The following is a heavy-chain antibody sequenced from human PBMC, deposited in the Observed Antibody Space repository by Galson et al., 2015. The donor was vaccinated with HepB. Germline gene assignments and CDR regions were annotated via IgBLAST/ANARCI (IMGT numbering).Heavy chain of an antibody. CDR1: GGSISSSGYY. V-gene: IGHV4-39*07. CDR3: ARLSVVGGSGKMDFFDY. Sequence: TLSLTCTVSGGSISSSGYYWGWIRQPPGKGLEWIGNIYYGGSTYYNPSLTSRVTISLDTSNKQFFLNLNSVTAADTAVYYCARLSVVGGSGKMDFFDYWGQGTLVTVSS. D-gene: IGHD3-10*01. J-gene: IGHJ4*02. CDR2: IYYGGST.